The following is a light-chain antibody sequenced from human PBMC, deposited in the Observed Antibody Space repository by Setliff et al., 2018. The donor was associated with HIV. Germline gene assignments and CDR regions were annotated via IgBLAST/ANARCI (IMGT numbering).Light chain of an antibody. CDR3: CSYAGSSTV. Sequence: QSVLTQPASVSGSPGQSITISCTGTSSDVGNYNLVSWYQQHPGKAPKLMIYEVSKRPSGVSNRFSGSKSVNTASLTISGLQAEDEADYYCCSYAGSSTVFGGGTKVTVL. CDR1: SSDVGNYNL. CDR2: EVS. J-gene: IGLJ2*01. V-gene: IGLV2-23*02.